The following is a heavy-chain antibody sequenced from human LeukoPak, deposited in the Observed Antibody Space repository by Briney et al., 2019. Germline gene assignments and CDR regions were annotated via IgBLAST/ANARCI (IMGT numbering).Heavy chain of an antibody. CDR3: ARPYSDAFDI. J-gene: IGHJ3*02. V-gene: IGHV4-39*01. D-gene: IGHD2-21*01. Sequence: PSETLSLTCTVSGGSISSSSYYWGWIRQPPGKGLEWIGSIYYSGSTYYNPSLKSRVTISVDTSKNQFPLKLSSVTAADTAVYYCARPYSDAFDIWGQGTMVTVSS. CDR2: IYYSGST. CDR1: GGSISSSSYY.